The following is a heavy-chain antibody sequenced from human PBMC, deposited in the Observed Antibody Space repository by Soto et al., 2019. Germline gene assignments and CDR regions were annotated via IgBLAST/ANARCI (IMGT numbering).Heavy chain of an antibody. Sequence: GGSLRLSCAASGFTFDEYAMHWVRQAPGKGLEWVSGISWNSNTMDYADSVKGRFTISRDNAKNSLYLQMNSLRAEDTAFYYCAKDTGPNWGQGTLVTVSS. CDR3: AKDTGPN. CDR2: ISWNSNTM. CDR1: GFTFDEYA. V-gene: IGHV3-9*01. J-gene: IGHJ4*02.